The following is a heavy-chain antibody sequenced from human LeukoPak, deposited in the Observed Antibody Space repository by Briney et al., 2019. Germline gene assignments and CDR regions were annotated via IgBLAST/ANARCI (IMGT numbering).Heavy chain of an antibody. CDR1: GVSISSSSYY. J-gene: IGHJ6*03. D-gene: IGHD4-23*01. CDR2: IYTSEST. Sequence: SQTLSLTCTVSGVSISSSSYYWSWIRQPAGKGLEWIGRIYTSESTNYNPSLKSRVTISLDTSKNQFSLKLRSVTAADTAVYYCAGYYGGNSGPPFYYYMDVWGKGTTVTISS. V-gene: IGHV4-61*02. CDR3: AGYYGGNSGPPFYYYMDV.